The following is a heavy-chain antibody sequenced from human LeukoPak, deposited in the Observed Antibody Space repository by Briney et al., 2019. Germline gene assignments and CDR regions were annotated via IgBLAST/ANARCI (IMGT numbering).Heavy chain of an antibody. CDR3: ARGPTMGYYYYYMDV. V-gene: IGHV4-34*01. D-gene: IGHD3-10*01. Sequence: SETLSLTCAVYGGSFSGYYWSWIRQPPGKGLEWIGEINHSGSTNYNPSLKSRVTIPVDTSKNQFSLKMSSVTAADTAVYYCARGPTMGYYYYYMDVWGKGTTVTVSS. J-gene: IGHJ6*03. CDR1: GGSFSGYY. CDR2: INHSGST.